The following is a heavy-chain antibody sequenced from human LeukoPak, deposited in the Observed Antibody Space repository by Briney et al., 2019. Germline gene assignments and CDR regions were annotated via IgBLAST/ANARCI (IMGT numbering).Heavy chain of an antibody. J-gene: IGHJ4*02. CDR1: GFSLSNYW. CDR2: IKPDGSEK. Sequence: PGGSLRLSCAASGFSLSNYWMNWVRQAPGKGLEWVASIKPDGSEKCYVDSLRGRFTISRDDARNSLYLQVNSLRAEDTAVYYCAEGGYWGQGTLVTVSS. V-gene: IGHV3-7*01. CDR3: AEGGY.